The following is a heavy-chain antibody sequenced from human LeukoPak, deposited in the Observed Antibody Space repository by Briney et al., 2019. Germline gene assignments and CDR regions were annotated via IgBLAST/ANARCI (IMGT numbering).Heavy chain of an antibody. Sequence: GGSLRLSCAASGFTFDDYAMSWVRQAPGKGLEWVSAISGSGGSTYYADSVKGRFTISRDNSKNTLYLQMNSLRAEDTAVYYCAKDHRACSSTSCYLPVDYWGQGTLVTVSS. J-gene: IGHJ4*02. CDR2: ISGSGGST. CDR1: GFTFDDYA. CDR3: AKDHRACSSTSCYLPVDY. D-gene: IGHD2-2*01. V-gene: IGHV3-23*01.